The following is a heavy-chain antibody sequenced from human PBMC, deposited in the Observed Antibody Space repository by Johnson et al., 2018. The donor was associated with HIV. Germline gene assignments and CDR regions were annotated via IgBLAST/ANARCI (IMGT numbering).Heavy chain of an antibody. Sequence: VQLVESGGGLVKPGGSLRLSCAASGFTFSDYYMSWIRQAPGKGLEWVSYISSSGSTISYADSVKGRFTISRDNAKNSLYLQMNSLRAEDTAVYYCARERGEGGSYYSFRRDAFDIWGQGTMVTVSS. CDR2: ISSSGSTI. CDR3: ARERGEGGSYYSFRRDAFDI. CDR1: GFTFSDYY. V-gene: IGHV3-11*04. J-gene: IGHJ3*02. D-gene: IGHD1-26*01.